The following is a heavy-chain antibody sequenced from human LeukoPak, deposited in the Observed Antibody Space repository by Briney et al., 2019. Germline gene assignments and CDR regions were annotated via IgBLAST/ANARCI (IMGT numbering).Heavy chain of an antibody. D-gene: IGHD2-21*01. Sequence: ASVKVSCKASGGTFSSYAISWVRQAPGQGLEWMGRIIPILGIANYAQKFQGRVTITADKSTSTAYMELSSLRSEDTAVYYCARGFPDYCGMDVWGQGTTVTVSS. J-gene: IGHJ6*02. V-gene: IGHV1-69*04. CDR3: ARGFPDYCGMDV. CDR2: IIPILGIA. CDR1: GGTFSSYA.